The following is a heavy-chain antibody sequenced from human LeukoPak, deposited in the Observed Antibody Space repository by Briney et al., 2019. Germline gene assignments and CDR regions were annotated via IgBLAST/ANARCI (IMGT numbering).Heavy chain of an antibody. D-gene: IGHD3-22*01. CDR2: IYYSGST. CDR3: ASSRRYYYDSSGYYAFDI. J-gene: IGHJ3*02. Sequence: SGTLSLTCTVSGGSISSGDYYWSWIRQPPGNGLEWIGYIYYSGSTYYNPSLKSRVTISVDTSKNQFSLKLSSVTAADTAVYYCASSRRYYYDSSGYYAFDIWGQGTMVTVSS. V-gene: IGHV4-30-4*08. CDR1: GGSISSGDYY.